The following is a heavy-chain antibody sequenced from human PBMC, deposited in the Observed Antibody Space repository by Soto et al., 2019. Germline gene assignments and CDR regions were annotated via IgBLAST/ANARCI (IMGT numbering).Heavy chain of an antibody. CDR1: GATFSSYA. CDR2: IIPIVGTS. J-gene: IGHJ4*02. CDR3: ATENTRRGLTLFGVVIAPLYY. D-gene: IGHD3-3*01. Sequence: SAVKVSCKASGATFSSYAITWVRQAPGQGLEWMGDIIPIVGTSNNAQKFQGRVTITADESTNTAYMELNSLTYEDTALYYCATENTRRGLTLFGVVIAPLYYWGQGTLVTVSS. V-gene: IGHV1-69*13.